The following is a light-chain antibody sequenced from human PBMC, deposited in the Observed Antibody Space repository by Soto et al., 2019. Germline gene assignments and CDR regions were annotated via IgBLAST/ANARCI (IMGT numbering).Light chain of an antibody. Sequence: EIVLTQSPGTLSLSPGERATLSCRASQSVSSNNLVWYQQKPGQAPRLLIYGASYRAAGIPDRFSGSGSGTDFTLTISRLEPEDFALYYCQQYGSSGTFGQGTKV. J-gene: IGKJ1*01. CDR2: GAS. CDR1: QSVSSNN. CDR3: QQYGSSGT. V-gene: IGKV3-20*01.